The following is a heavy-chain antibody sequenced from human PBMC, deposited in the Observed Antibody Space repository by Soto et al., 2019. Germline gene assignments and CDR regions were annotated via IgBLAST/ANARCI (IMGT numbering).Heavy chain of an antibody. CDR1: GGTFTNYA. CDR2: IIPVFGTP. Sequence: ASVKVSCKASGGTFTNYAFSWVRQAPGQGLEWMGGIIPVFGTPDYAQKFQGRVTITADESTRTASMELSSLRSDDTAVYYCARERSVGYCITTTCKKTFYYYAMDVWGQGNTVTVSS. V-gene: IGHV1-69*13. J-gene: IGHJ6*02. CDR3: ARERSVGYCITTTCKKTFYYYAMDV. D-gene: IGHD2-2*01.